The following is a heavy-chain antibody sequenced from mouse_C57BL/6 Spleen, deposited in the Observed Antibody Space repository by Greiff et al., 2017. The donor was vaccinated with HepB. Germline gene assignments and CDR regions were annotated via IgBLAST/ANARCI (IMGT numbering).Heavy chain of an antibody. CDR3: ARKLNYGRYFDV. Sequence: VQLQQPGAELVKPGASVKLSCKASGYTFTSYWMQWVKQRPGQGLEWIGEIDPSDSYTNYNQKFKGKATLTVDTSSSTAYMQLSSLTSEDSAVYYCARKLNYGRYFDVWGTGTTVTVSS. CDR2: IDPSDSYT. V-gene: IGHV1-50*01. D-gene: IGHD1-2*01. CDR1: GYTFTSYW. J-gene: IGHJ1*03.